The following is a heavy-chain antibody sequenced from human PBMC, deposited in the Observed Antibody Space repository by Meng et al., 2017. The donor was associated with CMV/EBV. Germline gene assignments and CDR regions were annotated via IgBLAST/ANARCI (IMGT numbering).Heavy chain of an antibody. CDR1: GGTFSSYA. J-gene: IGHJ4*02. CDR3: ARVLYSSSSGDSYY. CDR2: IIPIFGTA. V-gene: IGHV1-69*05. D-gene: IGHD6-6*01. Sequence: SVKVSCKASGGTFSSYAISWVRQAPGQGLEWVGGIIPIFGTANYAQKFQGRVTMTRNTSISTAYMELSSLRSEDPAVYYCARVLYSSSSGDSYYWGQGTLVTVSS.